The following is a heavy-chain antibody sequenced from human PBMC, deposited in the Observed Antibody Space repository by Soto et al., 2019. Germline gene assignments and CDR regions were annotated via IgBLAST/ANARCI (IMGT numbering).Heavy chain of an antibody. V-gene: IGHV4-59*08. J-gene: IGHJ6*03. CDR2: IYYSGTT. CDR1: GGSINNHY. CDR3: ARETYYYYYMDV. Sequence: SETLSLTCTVSGGSINNHYWSWIRQPPGKGPEWIGYIYYSGTTNYNPSLKSRVTISVDTSKNQFSLKLSSVTAADTAVYYCARETYYYYYMDVWGKGTTVTVSS.